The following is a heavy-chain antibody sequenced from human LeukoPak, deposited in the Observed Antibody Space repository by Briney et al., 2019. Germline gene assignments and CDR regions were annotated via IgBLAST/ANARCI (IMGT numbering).Heavy chain of an antibody. Sequence: SETLSLTCTVSGGSISGYYFGWIRQPPGKNLEWIGYVYYSGGTIYNPSLTSRDTISLDTSMRTFSQNLRSVTPTDAAVYFCVYGPNHYYFDNWGQGILVSVSS. CDR1: GGSISGYY. D-gene: IGHD3-16*01. J-gene: IGHJ4*02. CDR2: VYYSGGT. CDR3: VYGPNHYYFDN. V-gene: IGHV4-59*13.